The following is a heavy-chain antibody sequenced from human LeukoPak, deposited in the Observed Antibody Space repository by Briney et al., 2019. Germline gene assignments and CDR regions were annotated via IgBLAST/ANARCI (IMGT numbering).Heavy chain of an antibody. CDR1: GFTFSSYA. V-gene: IGHV3-23*01. D-gene: IGHD3-3*02. Sequence: AGGSLRLSCAASGFTFSSYAMSWVRQAPGKGLEWVSAISGSGGSTYYADSVKGRFTISRGNSKNTLYLQMNSLRAEDTAVYYCATFLEWLLSYWGQGTLVTVSS. CDR3: ATFLEWLLSY. J-gene: IGHJ4*02. CDR2: ISGSGGST.